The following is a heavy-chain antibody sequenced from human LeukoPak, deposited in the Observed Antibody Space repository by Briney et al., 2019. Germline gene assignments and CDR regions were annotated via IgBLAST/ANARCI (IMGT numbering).Heavy chain of an antibody. D-gene: IGHD3-10*02. CDR2: ISSSGSTI. CDR3: AELGITMIGGV. Sequence: GGSLRLSCAASGFTFSSHAMNWVRQAPGKGLEWVSYISSSGSTIYYADSVKGRFTISRDNAKNSLYLQMNSLRAEDTAVYYCAELGITMIGGVWGKGTTVTISS. V-gene: IGHV3-48*03. J-gene: IGHJ6*04. CDR1: GFTFSSHA.